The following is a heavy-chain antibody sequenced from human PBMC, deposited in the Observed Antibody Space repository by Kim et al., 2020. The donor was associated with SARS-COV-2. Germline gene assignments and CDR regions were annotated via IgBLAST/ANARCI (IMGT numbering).Heavy chain of an antibody. CDR2: IKQDGSEK. D-gene: IGHD2-2*01. CDR3: ARDPAPDY. V-gene: IGHV3-7*01. J-gene: IGHJ4*02. Sequence: GESLRLSCAASGFTFSRHWMSWVRQAPGKGLEWVATIKQDGSEKYYVDSVKGRFTISRDNVKTSLYLQMNSLTSEDTAVYYCARDPAPDYWGQGTLVTVSS. CDR1: GFTFSRHW.